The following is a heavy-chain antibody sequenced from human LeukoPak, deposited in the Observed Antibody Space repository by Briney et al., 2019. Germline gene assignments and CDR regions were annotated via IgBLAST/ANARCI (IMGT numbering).Heavy chain of an antibody. Sequence: GASVKVSCKASGYTFTSYYMHWVRQAPGQGLEWMGIINPSGGSTSYAQKLQGRVTMTTDTSTSTAYMELRSLRSDDTAVYYCARAIGYSYEPITPGFDYWGQGTLVTVSS. J-gene: IGHJ4*02. D-gene: IGHD5-18*01. CDR2: INPSGGST. CDR3: ARAIGYSYEPITPGFDY. V-gene: IGHV1-46*01. CDR1: GYTFTSYY.